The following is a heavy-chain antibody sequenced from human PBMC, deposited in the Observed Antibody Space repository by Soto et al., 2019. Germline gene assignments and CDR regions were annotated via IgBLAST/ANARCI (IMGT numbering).Heavy chain of an antibody. CDR3: AREVDIVVVVAATNPGGGMDV. CDR1: GFTFSSYA. V-gene: IGHV3-30-3*01. CDR2: ISYDGSNK. D-gene: IGHD2-15*01. Sequence: QVQLVESGGGVVQPGRSLRLSCAASGFTFSSYAMHWVRQAPGKGLEWVAVISYDGSNKYYADSVKGRFTISRDNSKNTLYLQMNSLRAEDTAVYYCAREVDIVVVVAATNPGGGMDVWGQGTTVTVSS. J-gene: IGHJ6*02.